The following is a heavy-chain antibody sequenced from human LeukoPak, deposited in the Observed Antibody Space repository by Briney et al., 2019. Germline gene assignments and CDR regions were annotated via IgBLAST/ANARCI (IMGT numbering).Heavy chain of an antibody. Sequence: SQTLSLTCAISGDSVSSNSAAWNWIRQSPSRGLEWLGRTYYRSKWYNDYAVSVKSRITINPDTSKNQFSLQLNSVTPEDTAVYYCARGIHIAAAGRWAKGDAFDIWGQGTMVTVSS. D-gene: IGHD6-13*01. CDR1: GDSVSSNSAA. J-gene: IGHJ3*02. CDR3: ARGIHIAAAGRWAKGDAFDI. V-gene: IGHV6-1*01. CDR2: TYYRSKWYN.